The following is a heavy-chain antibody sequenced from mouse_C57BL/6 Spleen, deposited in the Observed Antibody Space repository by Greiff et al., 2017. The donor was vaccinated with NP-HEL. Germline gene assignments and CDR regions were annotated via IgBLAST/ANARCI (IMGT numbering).Heavy chain of an antibody. CDR3: ARAGTGDWFAY. J-gene: IGHJ3*01. CDR2: ISYDGSN. CDR1: GYSITSGYY. V-gene: IGHV3-6*01. Sequence: EVKLQESGPGLVKPSQSLSLTCSVTGYSITSGYYWNWIRQFPGNKLEWMGYISYDGSNNYNPSLKNRISITRDTSKNQFFLKLNSVTTEDTATYYFARAGTGDWFAYWGQGTLVTVSA. D-gene: IGHD4-1*01.